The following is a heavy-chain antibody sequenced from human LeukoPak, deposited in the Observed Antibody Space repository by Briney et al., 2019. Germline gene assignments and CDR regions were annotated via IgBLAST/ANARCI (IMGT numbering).Heavy chain of an antibody. CDR2: IIPIFGTT. D-gene: IGHD2-2*01. CDR1: GGTFSRHA. V-gene: IGHV1-69*05. Sequence: ASVKVSCKASGGTFSRHAISWVRQAPGQGLEWMGGIIPIFGTTNYAQKFQGRVTITTDESTSTAYMELSSLRSEDTAVYYCARDKGCSSTSCYLAAFDIWGQGTMVTVSS. CDR3: ARDKGCSSTSCYLAAFDI. J-gene: IGHJ3*02.